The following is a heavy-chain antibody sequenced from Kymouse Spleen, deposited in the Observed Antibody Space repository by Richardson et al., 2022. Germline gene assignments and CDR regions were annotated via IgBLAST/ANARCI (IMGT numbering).Heavy chain of an antibody. V-gene: IGHV4-34*01. CDR3: ARGERRDNYYGSGSPFDY. CDR1: GGSFSGYY. Sequence: QVQLQQWGAGLLKPSETLSLTCAVYGGSFSGYYWSWIRQPPGKGLEWIGEINHSGSTNYNPSLKSRVTISVDTSKNQFSLKLSSVTAADTAVYYCARGERRDNYYGSGSPFDYWGQGTLVTVSS. J-gene: IGHJ4*02. D-gene: IGHD3-10*01. CDR2: INHSGST.